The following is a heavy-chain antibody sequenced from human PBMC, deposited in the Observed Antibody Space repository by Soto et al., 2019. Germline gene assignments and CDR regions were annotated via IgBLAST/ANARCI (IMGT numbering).Heavy chain of an antibody. CDR1: GDSFSFYW. CDR3: ATAYVYDFENSNYYRDAFDI. V-gene: IGHV5-51*01. Sequence: PGESLKISCQGSGDSFSFYWIGWVRQMPGKGLEWMAIMYPDDSDIRYSPSFEAHVTISADKSTSTAFLQWSSLKASDTAMYYCATAYVYDFENSNYYRDAFDIWGQGTLVTVSS. CDR2: MYPDDSDI. J-gene: IGHJ3*02. D-gene: IGHD3-22*01.